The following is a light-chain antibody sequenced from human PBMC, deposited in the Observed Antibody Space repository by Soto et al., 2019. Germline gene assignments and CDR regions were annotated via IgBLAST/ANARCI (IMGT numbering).Light chain of an antibody. CDR2: EVT. CDR1: SSDVGGYNY. CDR3: CSNAGSHYYV. J-gene: IGLJ1*01. Sequence: QSALTQPPSASGSPGQSVTISCTGTSSDVGGYNYVSWYQQHPGKAPKPLIYEVTKRPPGVPDRFSGSKSGNTASLTVSGLQADDEAEYYCCSNAGSHYYVFGTGTKVTVL. V-gene: IGLV2-8*01.